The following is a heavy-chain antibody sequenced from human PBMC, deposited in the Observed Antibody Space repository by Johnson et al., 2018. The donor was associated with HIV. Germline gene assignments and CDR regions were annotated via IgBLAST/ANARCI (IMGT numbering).Heavy chain of an antibody. V-gene: IGHV3-9*01. D-gene: IGHD3-3*01. CDR2: ISWNSGSI. CDR1: GFSFDDYA. Sequence: VQLVESGGGLVQPGRSLRLSCAASGFSFDDYAMHWVRQVAGKGLEWVSGISWNSGSIGYADSLKGRFTISRDNAKNSLYLQMNSLRAEDTAVYYCARDASLRFLEWFDAFDIWGQGTMVTV. CDR3: ARDASLRFLEWFDAFDI. J-gene: IGHJ3*02.